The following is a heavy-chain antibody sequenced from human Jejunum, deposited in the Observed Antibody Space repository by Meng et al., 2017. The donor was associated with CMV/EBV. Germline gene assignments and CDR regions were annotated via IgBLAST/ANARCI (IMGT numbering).Heavy chain of an antibody. CDR1: GFTFSNFW. J-gene: IGHJ4*02. Sequence: GFTFSNFWMSWVSQAPGEGLEWVANIKPNANANNYVDSVKSRFTISRDNARSSLFLQMASLRAEDTAVYYCARIFCTATDCYYGYWGRGTLVTVSS. CDR3: ARIFCTATDCYYGY. V-gene: IGHV3-7*01. D-gene: IGHD2-8*02. CDR2: IKPNANAN.